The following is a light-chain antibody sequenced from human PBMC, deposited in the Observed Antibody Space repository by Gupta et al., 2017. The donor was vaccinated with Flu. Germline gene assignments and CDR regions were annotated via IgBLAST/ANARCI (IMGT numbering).Light chain of an antibody. Sequence: QSVLTQPPSVSGAPGQRVTISCTWSSSNIGAGYDVHWYQQLPGTAPKLLIHGNSNRPSGVPDRFSGSKSGTSASLASTGLQAENEADYYCQSYDSSLSGSVFGGGTKLTVL. J-gene: IGLJ3*02. V-gene: IGLV1-40*01. CDR3: QSYDSSLSGSV. CDR2: GNS. CDR1: SSNIGAGYD.